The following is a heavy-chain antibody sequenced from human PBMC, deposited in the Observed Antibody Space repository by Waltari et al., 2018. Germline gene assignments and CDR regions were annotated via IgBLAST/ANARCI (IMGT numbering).Heavy chain of an antibody. CDR2: ISWNRGSI. CDR1: GFTFDDYA. CDR3: AKGGGYSYGPHPFDY. D-gene: IGHD5-18*01. J-gene: IGHJ4*02. V-gene: IGHV3-9*03. Sequence: EVQLVESGVGLVQPGRSLRLSCTASGFTFDDYALHWVRQAPGKGLEWVSGISWNRGSIGYADSVKGRFTISRDNAKNSLYLQMNSLRAEDMALYYCAKGGGYSYGPHPFDYWGQGTLVTVSS.